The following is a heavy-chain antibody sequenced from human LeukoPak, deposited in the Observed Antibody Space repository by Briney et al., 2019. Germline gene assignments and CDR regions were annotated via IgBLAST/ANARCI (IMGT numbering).Heavy chain of an antibody. D-gene: IGHD5-12*01. CDR2: ISYDGSNK. J-gene: IGHJ4*02. CDR3: ARGGSGYDYYFDY. V-gene: IGHV3-30-3*01. Sequence: GRSLRLSCAASGFTFSSYAMHWVRQAPGKGLEWVAVISYDGSNKYYADSVKGRFTISRDNSKNTLYLQMNSLRAEDTAVYYCARGGSGYDYYFDYWGQGTLVTVSS. CDR1: GFTFSSYA.